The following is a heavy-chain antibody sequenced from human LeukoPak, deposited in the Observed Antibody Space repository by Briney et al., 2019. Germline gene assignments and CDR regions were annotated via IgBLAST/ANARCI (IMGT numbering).Heavy chain of an antibody. CDR3: AKEFPYDINAFDI. CDR1: GFTFDDYA. V-gene: IGHV3-9*01. D-gene: IGHD3-9*01. Sequence: PGGSLRLSCAASGFTFDDYAMHWVRQAPGKGLEWVSGISWNSGSIGYADSVKGRFTISRDNAKNSLYLQLNSLRAEDTALYYCAKEFPYDINAFDIWGQGTMVTVSS. CDR2: ISWNSGSI. J-gene: IGHJ3*02.